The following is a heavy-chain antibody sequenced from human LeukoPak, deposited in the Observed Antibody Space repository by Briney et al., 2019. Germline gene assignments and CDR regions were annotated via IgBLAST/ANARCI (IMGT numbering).Heavy chain of an antibody. V-gene: IGHV4-59*01. D-gene: IGHD1-1*01. Sequence: SETLSLTCTVSGDSLSSSYWSWIRQPPGKGLEWIGYIYYSGSTNYNPSLKSRVTISVDTSKNQFSLKLSSVTAEDTAVYYCARDAQVWNAGYYFDYWGQGTLVTVSS. J-gene: IGHJ4*02. CDR2: IYYSGST. CDR1: GDSLSSSY. CDR3: ARDAQVWNAGYYFDY.